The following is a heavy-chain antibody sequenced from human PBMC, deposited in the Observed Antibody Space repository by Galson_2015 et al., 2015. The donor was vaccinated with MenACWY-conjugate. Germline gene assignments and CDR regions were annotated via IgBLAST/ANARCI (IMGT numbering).Heavy chain of an antibody. V-gene: IGHV3-74*01. Sequence: SLRLSCAASGFTFSSSWMHWVRQAPGKGLVWVSYINSDGSTATCADSVNGRFIISRDNAKNTLYLQMNSLRAEDTAVYYCARDRSYSLDVWGQGTTVTASS. J-gene: IGHJ6*01. CDR3: ARDRSYSLDV. D-gene: IGHD3-16*02. CDR1: GFTFSSSW. CDR2: INSDGSTA.